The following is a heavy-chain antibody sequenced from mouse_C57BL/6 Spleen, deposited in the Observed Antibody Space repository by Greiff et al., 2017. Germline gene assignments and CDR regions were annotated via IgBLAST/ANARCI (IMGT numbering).Heavy chain of an antibody. CDR1: GFSLTSYG. D-gene: IGHD2-1*01. CDR2: IWSGGST. CDR3: ARAYGNYLPYYFDY. J-gene: IGHJ2*01. Sequence: VKLMESGPGLVQPSQSLSITCTVSGFSLTSYGVHWVRQSPGKGLEWLGVIWSGGSTDYNAAFISRLSISKDNSKSQVFFKMNSLQADDTAIYYCARAYGNYLPYYFDYWGQGTTLTVSS. V-gene: IGHV2-2*01.